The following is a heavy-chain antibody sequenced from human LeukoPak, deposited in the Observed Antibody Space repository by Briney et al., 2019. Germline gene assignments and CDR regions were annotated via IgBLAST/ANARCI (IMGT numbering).Heavy chain of an antibody. Sequence: SETLCLTCAVYGGSFSGYYWSWIRQPPGEGLEWIGEINHGGSTYYNPSLKSRVTISVDTSKNPVSLKLSSVTAADTAVYYCARYRAAKSYYYGMDVWGQGTTVTVSS. J-gene: IGHJ6*02. V-gene: IGHV4-34*01. CDR1: GGSFSGYY. CDR3: ARYRAAKSYYYGMDV. D-gene: IGHD3-10*01. CDR2: INHGGST.